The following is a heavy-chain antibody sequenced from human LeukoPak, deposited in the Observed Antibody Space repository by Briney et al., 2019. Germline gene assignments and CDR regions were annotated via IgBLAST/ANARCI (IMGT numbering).Heavy chain of an antibody. CDR1: GRSTSSYY. Sequence: SETLSLTCTVSGRSTSSYYWSWIRQPPGKGLEWIGHVYYSGSTNYNPSLKSRVTISLDTSKNQFSLKLSSVTTADTAVYYCARVIGYSSTWFPYYFDHWGQGTLVTVSS. CDR2: VYYSGST. J-gene: IGHJ4*02. CDR3: ARVIGYSSTWFPYYFDH. V-gene: IGHV4-59*01. D-gene: IGHD6-13*01.